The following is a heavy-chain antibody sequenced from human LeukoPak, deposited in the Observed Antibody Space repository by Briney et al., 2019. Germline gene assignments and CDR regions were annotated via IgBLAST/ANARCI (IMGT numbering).Heavy chain of an antibody. CDR3: TRVAGWLQLAYNWFDP. J-gene: IGHJ5*02. D-gene: IGHD5-24*01. CDR1: GFTFGDYA. CDR2: IRSKAYGGTT. V-gene: IGHV3-49*03. Sequence: PGRSLRLSCTASGFTFGDYAMSWFRQAPGKGLEWGGFIRSKAYGGTTEYAASVKGRFTISRDDSKSIAYLQMNSLKTEDTAVYYCTRVAGWLQLAYNWFDPWGQGTLVTVSS.